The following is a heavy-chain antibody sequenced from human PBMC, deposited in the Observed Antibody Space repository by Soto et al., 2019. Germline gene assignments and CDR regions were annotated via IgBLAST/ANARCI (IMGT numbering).Heavy chain of an antibody. V-gene: IGHV4-31*03. CDR3: ARDLRGYSRYDYLDY. CDR1: GGSFSSGGYY. Sequence: PSETLSLTCTVSGGSFSSGGYYWSWIRQHPGKGLEWVGYSYYTGSSYYNPSLKSRVTISVDASKNQLSLRLASVTAADTAVYYCARDLRGYSRYDYLDYWGQGIPVTVSS. J-gene: IGHJ4*02. D-gene: IGHD5-12*01. CDR2: SYYTGSS.